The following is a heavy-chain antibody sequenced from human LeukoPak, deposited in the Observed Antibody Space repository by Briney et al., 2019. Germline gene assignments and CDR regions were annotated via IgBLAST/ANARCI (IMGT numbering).Heavy chain of an antibody. CDR3: TRVIYYYGMDV. Sequence: PGGSLRLSCTASGFTFGDYAMSWVRQAPGKGLEWVGFIRSKAYGGTTEYAASVKGRFTISRDDSKSIAYLQMNSLKTEDTAVYYCTRVIYYYGMDVWGQGTTVTVSS. V-gene: IGHV3-49*04. CDR1: GFTFGDYA. CDR2: IRSKAYGGTT. J-gene: IGHJ6*02.